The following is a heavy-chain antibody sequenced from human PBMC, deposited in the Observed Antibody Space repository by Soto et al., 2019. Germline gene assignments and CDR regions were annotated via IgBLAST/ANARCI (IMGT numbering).Heavy chain of an antibody. D-gene: IGHD3-22*01. CDR1: GGSISSSNW. V-gene: IGHV4-4*02. Sequence: SETLSLTCAVSGGSISSSNWWSWVRQPPGKGLECIGEIYHSGSTNYNPSLKSRVTISVDKSKNQFSLKLSSVTAADTAVYYYARYLYYYDSSGPSWYFDYWGQGTLVTVSS. CDR2: IYHSGST. CDR3: ARYLYYYDSSGPSWYFDY. J-gene: IGHJ4*02.